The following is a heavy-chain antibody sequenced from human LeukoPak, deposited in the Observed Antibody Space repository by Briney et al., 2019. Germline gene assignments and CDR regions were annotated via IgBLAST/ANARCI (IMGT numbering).Heavy chain of an antibody. J-gene: IGHJ4*02. CDR3: AKGSFDY. CDR1: GFTFSSYG. V-gene: IGHV3-30*02. CDR2: IRYDGSKK. Sequence: PGGSLRLSCAASGFTFSSYGMHWVRQAPGKGLEWVAFIRYDGSKKYYADSVKGRLTISRDKSKNPLYLQINSLRAEDTAVYYCAKGSFDYWGQGTLVTVSS. D-gene: IGHD6-19*01.